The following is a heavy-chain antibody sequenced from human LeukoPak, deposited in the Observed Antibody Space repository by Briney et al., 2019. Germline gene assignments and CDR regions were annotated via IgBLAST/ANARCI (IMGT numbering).Heavy chain of an antibody. D-gene: IGHD6-6*01. Sequence: GGSLRLSCAASGFTFSSYGMHWVRQAPGKGLEWVSVIYSGGSTYYADSVKGRFTISRDNSKNTLYLQMNSLRAEDTAVYYCAREARYYYMDVWGKGTTVTVSS. V-gene: IGHV3-53*01. CDR2: IYSGGST. CDR1: GFTFSSYG. CDR3: AREARYYYMDV. J-gene: IGHJ6*03.